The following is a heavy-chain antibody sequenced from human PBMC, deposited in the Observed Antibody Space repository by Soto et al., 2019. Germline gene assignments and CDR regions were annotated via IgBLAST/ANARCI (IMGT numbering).Heavy chain of an antibody. CDR3: ARFGITEFDC. D-gene: IGHD3-10*01. Sequence: SETLSLTCTVSGGSISSYYWSWIRQPPGKGLEWIGYIYYSGSTNYNPSLKGRVSISVDTSKNQFSLKLSSVTAADTAVYYCARFGITEFDCWGQGTLVTVSS. V-gene: IGHV4-59*01. J-gene: IGHJ4*02. CDR2: IYYSGST. CDR1: GGSISSYY.